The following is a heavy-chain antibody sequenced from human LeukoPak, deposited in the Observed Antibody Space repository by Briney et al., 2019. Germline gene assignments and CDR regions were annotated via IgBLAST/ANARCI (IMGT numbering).Heavy chain of an antibody. CDR1: GFTFSSYW. CDR3: ARDSPGAYYYYMDV. J-gene: IGHJ6*03. D-gene: IGHD3-10*01. CDR2: IKQDGSEK. V-gene: IGHV3-7*01. Sequence: TGGSLRLSCAASGFTFSSYWMSWVRQAPGKGLEWVANIKQDGSEKYYVDSVKGRFTISRDNAKNSLYLQMNSLRAEDTAVYYCARDSPGAYYYYMDVWGKGTTVTVS.